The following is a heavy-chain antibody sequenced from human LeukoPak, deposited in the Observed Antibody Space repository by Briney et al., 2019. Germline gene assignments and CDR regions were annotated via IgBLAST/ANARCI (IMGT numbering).Heavy chain of an antibody. V-gene: IGHV4-61*02. CDR2: IYTSGST. J-gene: IGHJ3*02. CDR3: ARDRLDLDAFDI. D-gene: IGHD6-19*01. Sequence: PSQTLSPACIVSGGSISSGSYYWSWIRQPAGKGLEWIGRIYTSGSTNYNPSLKSRVTISVDTSKNQFSLKLSSVTAADTAVYYCARDRLDLDAFDIWGQGTMVTVSS. CDR1: GGSISSGSYY.